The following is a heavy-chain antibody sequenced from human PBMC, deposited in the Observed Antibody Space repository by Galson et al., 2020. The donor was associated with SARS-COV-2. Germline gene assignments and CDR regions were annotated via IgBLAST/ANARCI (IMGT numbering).Heavy chain of an antibody. CDR3: ASPRDYYDSSGYDY. CDR2: ISGSGGST. CDR1: GFTFSNAW. Sequence: TGGSLRLSCAGSGFTFSNAWMSWVRQAPGKGLEWVSAISGSGGSTYYADSVKGRFTISRDNSKNTLYLQMNSLRAEDTAVYYCASPRDYYDSSGYDYWGQGTLGTVSS. D-gene: IGHD3-22*01. V-gene: IGHV3-23*01. J-gene: IGHJ4*02.